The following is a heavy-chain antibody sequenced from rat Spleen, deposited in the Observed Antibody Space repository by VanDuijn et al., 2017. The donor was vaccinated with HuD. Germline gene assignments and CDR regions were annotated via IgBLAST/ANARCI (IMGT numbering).Heavy chain of an antibody. CDR3: AREVLTGRGYYFDY. CDR2: IWAGGGT. D-gene: IGHD5-1*01. CDR1: GFSLTNVG. J-gene: IGHJ2*01. V-gene: IGHV2-13*01. Sequence: QGQLKESGPGLVQPTQNLSLNCTVSGFSLTNVGVTWVRQPPGKGLVWMGIIWAGGGTNHNSAVQSRLSISRDTYKNQVTLKMNSLQSEDTTTYYCAREVLTGRGYYFDYWGQGVMVTVSS.